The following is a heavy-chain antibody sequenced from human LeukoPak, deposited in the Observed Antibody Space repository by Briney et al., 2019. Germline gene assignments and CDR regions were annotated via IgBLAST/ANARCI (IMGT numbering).Heavy chain of an antibody. J-gene: IGHJ4*02. D-gene: IGHD5-18*01. Sequence: PGGSLRLSCAASGFTFSSYAMSWLRQAPGKGLEWVAAISGSGGSTYYADSVKGWFTISRDNSKNTLYLQMNSLRAEDTAVYYCAKDEDTAMVSWGQGTLVTVSS. V-gene: IGHV3-23*01. CDR2: ISGSGGST. CDR1: GFTFSSYA. CDR3: AKDEDTAMVS.